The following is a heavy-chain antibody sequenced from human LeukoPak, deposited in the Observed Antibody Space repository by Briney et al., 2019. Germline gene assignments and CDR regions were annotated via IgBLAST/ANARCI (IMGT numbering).Heavy chain of an antibody. Sequence: GGSLRLSCAASGFTFSNFGMHWVRQAPGKGLEWVAFIRFDGTSEFYADSVKARFTISRDNSKNTLYLQMNSLRAEDTAVYYCARALGATNEGPWGQGTLVTVSS. D-gene: IGHD1-26*01. CDR1: GFTFSNFG. CDR2: IRFDGTSE. CDR3: ARALGATNEGP. J-gene: IGHJ5*02. V-gene: IGHV3-30*02.